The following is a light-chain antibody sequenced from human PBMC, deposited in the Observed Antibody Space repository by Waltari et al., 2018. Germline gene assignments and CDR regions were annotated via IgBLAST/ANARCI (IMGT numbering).Light chain of an antibody. CDR2: DAA. CDR3: QQYDNLPLT. J-gene: IGKJ4*01. CDR1: QDISNY. Sequence: DIQMTQSPSSLSASVGDRVTITCQAGQDISNYLNWYKQKPGKAPKLLIYDAANLETGVPSRFSGSVSGTDFTFTISSLQPEDIATYYCQQYDNLPLTFGGGTKVEIK. V-gene: IGKV1-33*01.